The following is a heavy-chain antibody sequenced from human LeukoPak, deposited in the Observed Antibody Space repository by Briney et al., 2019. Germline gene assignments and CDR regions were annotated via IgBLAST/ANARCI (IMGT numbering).Heavy chain of an antibody. CDR2: IHYSGTT. Sequence: SETLSLTCSVSGGTISSSYWSWMRQPPGKGLEWIGYIHYSGTTKYNPSLQSRVTISVDTSKNQFSLNLRYVTAADTAVYYCARGYFDSSGYSNPFDYWGQGTLVTVSS. V-gene: IGHV4-59*01. CDR3: ARGYFDSSGYSNPFDY. J-gene: IGHJ4*02. D-gene: IGHD3-22*01. CDR1: GGTISSSY.